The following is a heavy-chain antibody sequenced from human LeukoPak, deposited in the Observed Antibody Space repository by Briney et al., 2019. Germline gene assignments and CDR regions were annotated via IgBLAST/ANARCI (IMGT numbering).Heavy chain of an antibody. D-gene: IGHD2-8*02. CDR2: IYHSGRS. V-gene: IGHV4-31*03. CDR3: ARDQVECTGGTCQSRVGFDF. CDR1: GDSISNGVKY. J-gene: IGHJ4*02. Sequence: PSEPLSLTCTVSGDSISNGVKYWSWIRQHPGRGLEWIGYIYHSGRSYYNPSLKSRITMSVDTSKNQFSLNLSSATAAETAVYYCARDQVECTGGTCQSRVGFDFWGQGTLVTVSS.